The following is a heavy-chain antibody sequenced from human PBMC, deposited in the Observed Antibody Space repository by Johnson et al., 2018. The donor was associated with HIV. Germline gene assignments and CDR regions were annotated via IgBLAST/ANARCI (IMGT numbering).Heavy chain of an antibody. J-gene: IGHJ3*02. V-gene: IGHV3-11*01. CDR3: AKDRWLTILGVVPHAFDI. D-gene: IGHD3-3*01. CDR1: GFTFSDYY. CDR2: ISSSGSTI. Sequence: QVQLVESGGGLVKPGGSLRLSCAASGFTFSDYYMSWIRQAPGKGLEWVSYISSSGSTIYYADSVKGRFTISRDNSKNTLYLQMNSLRAEDTAVYYCAKDRWLTILGVVPHAFDIWGQGTMVTVSS.